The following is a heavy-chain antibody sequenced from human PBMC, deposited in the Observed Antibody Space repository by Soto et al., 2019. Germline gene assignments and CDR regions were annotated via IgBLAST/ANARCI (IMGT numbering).Heavy chain of an antibody. Sequence: GSLRLSCAASGFTFSSYGMHWVRQAPGKGLEWVAVISYDGSNKYYADSVKGRFTISRDNSKNTLYLQMNSLRAEDTAVYYCANPLIRVYWGQGTLVTVSS. V-gene: IGHV3-30*18. J-gene: IGHJ4*02. CDR3: ANPLIRVY. CDR1: GFTFSSYG. CDR2: ISYDGSNK. D-gene: IGHD2-8*01.